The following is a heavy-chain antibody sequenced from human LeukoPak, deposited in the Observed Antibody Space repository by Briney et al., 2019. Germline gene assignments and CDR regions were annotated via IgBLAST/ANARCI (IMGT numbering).Heavy chain of an antibody. Sequence: SETLSLTCTVSGGSISSYYWSWIRQPPGKGLEWIGYIYYSGSTNYNPSLKSRVTISVDTSKNQFSLKLSSVTAADTAVYYCARGEDDSSGYYADYWGRGTLVTVSS. CDR1: GGSISSYY. D-gene: IGHD3-22*01. CDR2: IYYSGST. J-gene: IGHJ4*02. CDR3: ARGEDDSSGYYADY. V-gene: IGHV4-59*01.